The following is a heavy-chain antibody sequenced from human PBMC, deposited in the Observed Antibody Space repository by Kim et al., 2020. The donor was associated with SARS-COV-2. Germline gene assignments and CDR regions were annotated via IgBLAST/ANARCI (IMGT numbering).Heavy chain of an antibody. Sequence: GGSLRLSCAASGFTFDDYAMHWVRQAPGRGLEWVSLISWDGGSTYYADSVKGRFTISRDNSKNSLYLQMNSLRAEDTALYYCAKGSRGMVRGVITPLFDYWGQGTLVTVSS. D-gene: IGHD3-10*01. J-gene: IGHJ4*02. V-gene: IGHV3-43D*03. CDR2: ISWDGGST. CDR3: AKGSRGMVRGVITPLFDY. CDR1: GFTFDDYA.